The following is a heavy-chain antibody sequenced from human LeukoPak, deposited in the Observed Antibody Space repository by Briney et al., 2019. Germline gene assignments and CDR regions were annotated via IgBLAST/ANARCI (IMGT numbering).Heavy chain of an antibody. V-gene: IGHV1-18*01. Sequence: ASVKVSCKASGYTFTSYAMNWVRQAPGQGLEWMGWISAYNGNTNYAQKLQGRVTMTTDTSTSTAYMELRSLRSDDTAVYYCARSSGSYYADWYFDLWGRGTLVTVSS. CDR3: ARSSGSYYADWYFDL. D-gene: IGHD1-26*01. CDR2: ISAYNGNT. J-gene: IGHJ2*01. CDR1: GYTFTSYA.